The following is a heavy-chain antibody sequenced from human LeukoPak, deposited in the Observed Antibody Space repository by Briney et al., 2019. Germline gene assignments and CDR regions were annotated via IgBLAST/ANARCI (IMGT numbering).Heavy chain of an antibody. CDR1: GFTFSSYS. D-gene: IGHD3-10*01. CDR3: ARDQKLLWCGESPFDY. V-gene: IGHV3-21*01. Sequence: GGSLRLSCAASGFTFSSYSMNWVRQAPGQGLEWVSSISSSSSYIYYADSVKGRFTISRDNAKHSLYLQMNSLRAEDTAVYYCARDQKLLWCGESPFDYGGQGTLVTVSS. CDR2: ISSSSSYI. J-gene: IGHJ4*02.